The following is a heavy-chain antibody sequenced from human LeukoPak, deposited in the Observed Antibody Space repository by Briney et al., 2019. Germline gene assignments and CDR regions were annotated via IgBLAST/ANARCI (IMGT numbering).Heavy chain of an antibody. J-gene: IGHJ6*03. CDR3: ATVPTNYDRPSPLNYYMDV. V-gene: IGHV1-2*02. D-gene: IGHD3-9*01. Sequence: ASVKVSCKASGYTFTGYYMHWVRQAPGQGLEWMGWINPNSGGTNYAQKFQGRVTMTRDTSISTAYMELSRLRSDDTAVYYCATVPTNYDRPSPLNYYMDVWGKGTTVTVSS. CDR2: INPNSGGT. CDR1: GYTFTGYY.